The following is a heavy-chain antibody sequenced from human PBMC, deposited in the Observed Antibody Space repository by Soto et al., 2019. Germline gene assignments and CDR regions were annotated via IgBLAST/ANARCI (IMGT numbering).Heavy chain of an antibody. J-gene: IGHJ4*02. CDR1: GDSVSNNSVA. D-gene: IGHD1-26*01. CDR2: TYYRSKWHY. Sequence: QAQLQQSGPGLVKPSQTLSLSCAISGDSVSNNSVAWNWVRQSPSRGLEWLGRTYYRSKWHYDYKSYVRSRITINTDTSKSHCALQLNSVSPEDAAVYYCERKLRGRGAKYFDDWRQGTMVTVSS. CDR3: ERKLRGRGAKYFDD. V-gene: IGHV6-1*01.